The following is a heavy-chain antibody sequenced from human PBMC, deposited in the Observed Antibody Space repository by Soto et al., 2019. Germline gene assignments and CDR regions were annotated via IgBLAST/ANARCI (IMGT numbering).Heavy chain of an antibody. D-gene: IGHD3-22*01. CDR3: ARAAYYYDSSGQAHYFDY. V-gene: IGHV1-18*01. Sequence: QVQLVQSGAEVKKPGASVKVSCKASGYTFTSYGISWVRQAPGQGLEWMGWISAYNGNPNYAQKLQGRVTMTTDTSTSPAYMELRSLRSDDTAVYYCARAAYYYDSSGQAHYFDYWGQGTLVTVSS. CDR1: GYTFTSYG. J-gene: IGHJ4*02. CDR2: ISAYNGNP.